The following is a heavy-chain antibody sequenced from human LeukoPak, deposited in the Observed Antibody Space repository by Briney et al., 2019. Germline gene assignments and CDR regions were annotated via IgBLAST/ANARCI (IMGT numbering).Heavy chain of an antibody. V-gene: IGHV4-39*01. CDR1: GISISSSHYY. D-gene: IGHD1-26*01. CDR2: IYYSGST. J-gene: IGHJ5*02. CDR3: ARSWRGIKYNGSYDWFDP. Sequence: SETLSLTCTVSGISISSSHYYWGWIRPSPGKGREWNGNIYYSGSTYYNPSLKSRVTISVDTSKNQFSLKLSSVTAADTALYYCARSWRGIKYNGSYDWFDPWGQGTLVIVSS.